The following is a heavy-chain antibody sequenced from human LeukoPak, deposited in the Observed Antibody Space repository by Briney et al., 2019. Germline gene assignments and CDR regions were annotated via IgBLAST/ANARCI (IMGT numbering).Heavy chain of an antibody. Sequence: GGSLRLSCAASGFTVSSNYMSWVRQAPGKGLEWVSVIYSGGSTYYADSVKGRFTISRDNSKNTLYLQMNSLRAEDTAVYYCARGAHSIAAAAALYYWGQGTLVTVSS. J-gene: IGHJ4*02. CDR1: GFTVSSNY. CDR3: ARGAHSIAAAAALYY. CDR2: IYSGGST. V-gene: IGHV3-53*01. D-gene: IGHD6-13*01.